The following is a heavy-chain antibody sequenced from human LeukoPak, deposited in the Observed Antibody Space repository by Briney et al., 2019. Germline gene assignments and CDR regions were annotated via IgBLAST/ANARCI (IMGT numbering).Heavy chain of an antibody. D-gene: IGHD2-15*01. V-gene: IGHV1-46*01. J-gene: IGHJ4*02. CDR1: RYTFTSYY. Sequence: ASVKVSCKTSRYTFTSYYMNWVRQAPGQGLEWMGMINPSGGSTSYAQKFQGRVTMTRDTSTSTVYMELNSLPSEDTALYYCARDRSPSARYFNYWGQGTLVTVSS. CDR2: INPSGGST. CDR3: ARDRSPSARYFNY.